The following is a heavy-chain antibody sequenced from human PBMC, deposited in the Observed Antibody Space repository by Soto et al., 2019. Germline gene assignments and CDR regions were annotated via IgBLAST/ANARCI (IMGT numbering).Heavy chain of an antibody. J-gene: IGHJ5*02. CDR3: ARGNPITGTTRFDP. D-gene: IGHD1-7*01. V-gene: IGHV4-34*01. Sequence: PSETLSLTCAVYGGSFSGYYWSWIRQPPGKGLEWIGEISHSGGTNYNPSLKSRVTISLDMSKSQFSLKLSSVTAADTAVYYCARGNPITGTTRFDPWGQGTLVTV. CDR1: GGSFSGYY. CDR2: ISHSGGT.